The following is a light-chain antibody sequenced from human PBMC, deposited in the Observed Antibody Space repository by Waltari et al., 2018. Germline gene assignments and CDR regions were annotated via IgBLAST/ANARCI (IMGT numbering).Light chain of an antibody. Sequence: QPVLTQPPSASASLGASVTLTCTLSSGYSYYKVDWYQQRPGKGPQFVMRVDTGGIVGTKGYGFPVVFSILGSGLDRYLTIKNIQEEYVSGYHCGTDHGSGSNFFWVFGGATKLTVL. V-gene: IGLV9-49*01. CDR2: VDTGGIVG. CDR3: GTDHGSGSNFFWV. J-gene: IGLJ3*02. CDR1: SGYSYYK.